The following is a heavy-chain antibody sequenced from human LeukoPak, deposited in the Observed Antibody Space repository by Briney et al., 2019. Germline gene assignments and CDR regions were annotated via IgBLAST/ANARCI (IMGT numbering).Heavy chain of an antibody. V-gene: IGHV4-59*01. D-gene: IGHD2-15*01. CDR1: GGSISSYY. CDR3: ARVHCSSGSCQKRAFDI. CDR2: IYYSGST. J-gene: IGHJ3*02. Sequence: PSETLSLTCTVSGGSISSYYWSWIRQPPGKGLEWIGYIYYSGSTNYNPSLKSRVTISVDTSKNQFSLKLSSVTAADTAVYYCARVHCSSGSCQKRAFDIWGQGTMVTVSS.